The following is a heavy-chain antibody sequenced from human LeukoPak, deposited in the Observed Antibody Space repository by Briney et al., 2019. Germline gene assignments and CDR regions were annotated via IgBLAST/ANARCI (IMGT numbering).Heavy chain of an antibody. CDR1: GYTFTING. Sequence: ASVTVSFTASGYTFTINGNSWVRQAPGQGLEWMGWISVYNDNTKYSQKFQGRVTMTTDTAKSTAYMELKSLRSRATAVYFCDTSGLERRPKYYYHHGMDVWGQGATVTVS. D-gene: IGHD1-1*01. J-gene: IGHJ6*02. CDR3: DTSGLERRPKYYYHHGMDV. V-gene: IGHV1-18*01. CDR2: ISVYNDNT.